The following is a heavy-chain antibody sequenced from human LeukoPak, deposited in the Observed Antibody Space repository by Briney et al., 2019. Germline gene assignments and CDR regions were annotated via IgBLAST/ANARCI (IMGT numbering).Heavy chain of an antibody. Sequence: PGRSLRLSCAASGFTFDDYAMHWVRQAPGKGLEWVSGISWNSGSIGYADSVKGRFTISRDNAKNSLYLQMNSLRAEDMALYYCAKEVYYDSNGYYSSFDYWGQGTLVTVSS. CDR2: ISWNSGSI. CDR3: AKEVYYDSNGYYSSFDY. D-gene: IGHD3-22*01. CDR1: GFTFDDYA. J-gene: IGHJ4*02. V-gene: IGHV3-9*03.